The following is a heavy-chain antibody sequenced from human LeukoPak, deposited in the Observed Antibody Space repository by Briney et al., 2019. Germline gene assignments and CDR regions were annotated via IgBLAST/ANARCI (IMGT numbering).Heavy chain of an antibody. CDR2: ISGGAGST. J-gene: IGHJ6*02. Sequence: QTGGSLRLSCAASGFTFRSYVMSWVRQAPGKGLEWVSSISGGAGSTYYADSVKGRFTISRDNSKNTVYLQMNSLRAEDTAVYYCAIPPEDYSDYHHYGMDVWGQGTTVTVSS. CDR3: AIPPEDYSDYHHYGMDV. D-gene: IGHD4-11*01. CDR1: GFTFRSYV. V-gene: IGHV3-23*01.